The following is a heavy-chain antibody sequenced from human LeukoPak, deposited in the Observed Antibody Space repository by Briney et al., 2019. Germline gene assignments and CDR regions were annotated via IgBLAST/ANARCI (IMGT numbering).Heavy chain of an antibody. CDR3: AKVRIVGATRRDAFDI. D-gene: IGHD1-26*01. V-gene: IGHV3-23*01. Sequence: PGGSLRLSCAASGFTFSSYAMSWVRQAPGKGLEWVSAISGSGGSTYYADSVKGRFTISRDNSKNTLYLQMNSLRAEDTAVYYCAKVRIVGATRRDAFDIWGQGTMVTVSS. CDR2: ISGSGGST. J-gene: IGHJ3*02. CDR1: GFTFSSYA.